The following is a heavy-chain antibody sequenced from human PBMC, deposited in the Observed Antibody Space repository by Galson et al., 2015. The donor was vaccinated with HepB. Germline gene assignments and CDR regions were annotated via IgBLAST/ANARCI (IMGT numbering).Heavy chain of an antibody. V-gene: IGHV3-7*03. CDR1: GFTFSSYW. Sequence: SLRLSCAASGFTFSSYWMSWARQAPGKGLEWVANIKQDGSEKYYVDSVKGRFTISRDNAKNSLYLQMNSLRAEDTAVYYCARSSILRYFDWLLRGAFDIWGQGTMVTVSS. CDR2: IKQDGSEK. CDR3: ARSSILRYFDWLLRGAFDI. J-gene: IGHJ3*02. D-gene: IGHD3-9*01.